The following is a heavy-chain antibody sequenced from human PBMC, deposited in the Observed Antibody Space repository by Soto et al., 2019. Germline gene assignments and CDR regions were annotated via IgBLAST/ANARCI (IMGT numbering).Heavy chain of an antibody. Sequence: SETLSLTCTVSGGSISSSSYYWGWIRQPPGKGLEWIGSLYYSGSTYYNPSLKSRAIISVDTSKNQFSLKLSAVTAADTAVYYCARDNPHRTVVVVAAKSNWFDPWGQGALVPVSS. CDR1: GGSISSSSYY. V-gene: IGHV4-39*02. J-gene: IGHJ5*02. CDR2: LYYSGST. D-gene: IGHD2-15*01. CDR3: ARDNPHRTVVVVAAKSNWFDP.